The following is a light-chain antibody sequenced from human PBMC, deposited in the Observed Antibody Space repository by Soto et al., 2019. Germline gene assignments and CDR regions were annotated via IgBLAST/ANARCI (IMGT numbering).Light chain of an antibody. J-gene: IGLJ2*01. CDR2: EVS. Sequence: QSALTQPASVSGSLGQSITISCTGTSSDVGGYDYVSWYQQYPGKAPKPIIYEVSNRPSGVSARFSGSKSGSTASLTISGLQAEDEADYYCSSYTSSITLQFGGGTQLTVL. V-gene: IGLV2-14*01. CDR1: SSDVGGYDY. CDR3: SSYTSSITLQ.